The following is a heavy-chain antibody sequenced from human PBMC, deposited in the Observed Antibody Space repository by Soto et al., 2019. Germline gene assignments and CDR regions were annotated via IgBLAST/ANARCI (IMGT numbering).Heavy chain of an antibody. J-gene: IGHJ6*02. Sequence: SETLSLTCAVYGGSFSGYYWSWIRQPPGKGLEWIGEINHSGSTNYNPSLKSRVTISVDTSKNQFSLKLSSVTAADTAVYYCARGRGERSGYYYYYYYGMDVWGQGTTVTVSS. CDR1: GGSFSGYY. V-gene: IGHV4-34*01. D-gene: IGHD3-3*01. CDR2: INHSGST. CDR3: ARGRGERSGYYYYYYYGMDV.